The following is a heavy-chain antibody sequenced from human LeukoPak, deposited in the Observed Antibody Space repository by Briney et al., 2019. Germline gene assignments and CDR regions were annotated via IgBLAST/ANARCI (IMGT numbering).Heavy chain of an antibody. CDR2: IKTDGSST. D-gene: IGHD6-19*01. CDR1: GFTVSSYW. CDR3: AKDATHMIRYSSGPDEYYFDY. Sequence: GGSLRLSCAASGFTVSSYWMHWVRQAPGKGLVWVSHIKTDGSSTNYAESVKGRFTISRDNAKNSLYLQMNSLRAEDTALYYCAKDATHMIRYSSGPDEYYFDYWGQGTLVTVSS. J-gene: IGHJ4*02. V-gene: IGHV3-74*01.